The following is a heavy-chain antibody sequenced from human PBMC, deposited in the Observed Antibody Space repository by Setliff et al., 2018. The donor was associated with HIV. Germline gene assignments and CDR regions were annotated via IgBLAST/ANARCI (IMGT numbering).Heavy chain of an antibody. V-gene: IGHV4-38-2*02. CDR3: ARDLRGTQSSDY. J-gene: IGHJ4*02. CDR2: IYHSGST. CDR1: GYSISSGYY. D-gene: IGHD1-1*01. Sequence: SETLSLTCAVSGYSISSGYYWGWIRQPPGKGLEWIGSIYHSGSTYDSPSLKSRVTISVDTSKNQFSLKLSSVTAADTAVYYCARDLRGTQSSDYWGQGTLVTVSS.